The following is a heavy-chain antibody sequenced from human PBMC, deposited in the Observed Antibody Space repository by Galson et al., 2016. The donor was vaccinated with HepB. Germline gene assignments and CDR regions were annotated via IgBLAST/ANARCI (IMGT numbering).Heavy chain of an antibody. CDR3: ARGDYTDEGINV. CDR1: GFTFNDYW. Sequence: SLRLSCAASGFTFNDYWMTWVRQAPGKGLEWVANLSPDGTDKRYAGSVKGRFTISRDNPNNSVFLQMSSLRAEDTALYYCARGDYTDEGINVWGQGTTVTVSS. CDR2: LSPDGTDK. D-gene: IGHD4-11*01. J-gene: IGHJ6*02. V-gene: IGHV3-7*01.